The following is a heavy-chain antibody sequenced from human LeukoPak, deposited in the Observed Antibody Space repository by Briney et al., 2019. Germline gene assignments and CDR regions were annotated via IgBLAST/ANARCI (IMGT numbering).Heavy chain of an antibody. V-gene: IGHV3-9*01. D-gene: IGHD3-10*01. CDR2: ISWNSGSI. CDR3: AREVTMVRGVRWFDP. Sequence: GGSLRLSCAASGFTFDDYAMHWVRQAPGKGLEWVSGISWNSGSIGYADSVKGRFTISRDNNKNTLHLQMNNLRAEDTAVYYCAREVTMVRGVRWFDPWGQGTLVTVSS. CDR1: GFTFDDYA. J-gene: IGHJ5*02.